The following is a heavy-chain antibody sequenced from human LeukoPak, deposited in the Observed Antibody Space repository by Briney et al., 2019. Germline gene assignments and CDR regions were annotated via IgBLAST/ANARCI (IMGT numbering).Heavy chain of an antibody. V-gene: IGHV1-2*02. CDR1: GYTFTSYD. Sequence: GASVKVSCKASGYTFTSYDINWVRQATGQGLEWMGWINPNSGGTNYAQKFQGRVTMTRDTSISTAYMELSRLRSDDTAVYYCARAMFDRFISVATITPPPRPFDYWGQGTLVTVSS. J-gene: IGHJ4*02. D-gene: IGHD5-12*01. CDR3: ARAMFDRFISVATITPPPRPFDY. CDR2: INPNSGGT.